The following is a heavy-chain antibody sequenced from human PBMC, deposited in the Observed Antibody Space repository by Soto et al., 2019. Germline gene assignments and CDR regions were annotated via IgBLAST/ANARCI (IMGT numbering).Heavy chain of an antibody. D-gene: IGHD3-3*01. V-gene: IGHV3-33*01. Sequence: QVQLVESGGGVVQPGGSLRLSCAPSGFIFSSYGMHWVRQAPGKGLEWVAVIRYDGSKTYYEDSVEGRFTISRDNSKNTLYLQMNSLRAEDTAVYYCARVKQGRGGYDSPFDYWGQGTLVTVAS. J-gene: IGHJ4*02. CDR1: GFIFSSYG. CDR3: ARVKQGRGGYDSPFDY. CDR2: IRYDGSKT.